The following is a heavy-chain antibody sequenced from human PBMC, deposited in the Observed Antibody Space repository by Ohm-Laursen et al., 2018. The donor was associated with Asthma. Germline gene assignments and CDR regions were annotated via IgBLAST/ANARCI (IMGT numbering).Heavy chain of an antibody. D-gene: IGHD3-22*01. V-gene: IGHV3-74*01. J-gene: IGHJ4*02. CDR1: GFTSSRYW. CDR2: LKSDGTET. CDR3: ARDYYDSSGYYFDY. Sequence: GSLRLSCTASGFTSSRYWMHWVRQAPGMGLVWVSRLKSDGTETTYADSVKGRFTISRGNAKNTLYLQMNSLRAEDTAVYYCARDYYDSSGYYFDYWGQGTLVTVSS.